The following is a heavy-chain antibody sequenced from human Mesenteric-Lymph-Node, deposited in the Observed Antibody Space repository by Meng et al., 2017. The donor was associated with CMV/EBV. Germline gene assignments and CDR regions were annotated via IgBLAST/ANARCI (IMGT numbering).Heavy chain of an antibody. CDR3: ARETDYYGSGNSH. V-gene: IGHV4-4*02. D-gene: IGHD3-10*01. CDR1: GGSISSGDW. J-gene: IGHJ4*02. CDR2: IYHSGVT. Sequence: AVSGGSISSGDWWNWDRQSSGKGLEWIGEIYHSGVTNYNPSLKSRVTISLDKSKNHFSLKLSSVTAADTAVYYCARETDYYGSGNSHWGQGTLVTVSS.